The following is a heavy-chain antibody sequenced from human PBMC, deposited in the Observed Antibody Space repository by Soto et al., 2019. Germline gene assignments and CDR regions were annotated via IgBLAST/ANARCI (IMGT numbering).Heavy chain of an antibody. Sequence: GESLKISCKCSGYLFTSYRIGWVRPLPGKGLEWMGIIYPADSDTRYSPSFQGQVTISADKSISTAYLQWSSLKASDTAMYYCARRKWELYFDYWGQGTLVTVSS. CDR2: IYPADSDT. V-gene: IGHV5-51*01. CDR3: ARRKWELYFDY. D-gene: IGHD1-26*01. J-gene: IGHJ4*02. CDR1: GYLFTSYR.